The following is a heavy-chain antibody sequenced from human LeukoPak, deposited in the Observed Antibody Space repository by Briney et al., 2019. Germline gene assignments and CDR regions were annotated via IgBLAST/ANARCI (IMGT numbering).Heavy chain of an antibody. CDR2: IYYSGST. V-gene: IGHV4-39*07. Sequence: PSETLSLTCTVSGGSISSSSYYWGWIRQPPGKGLEWIGSIYYSGSTYYNPSLKSRVTISVDTSKNQFSLKLSSVTAADTAVYYCARDRGEYYDFWSGYYWFDPWGQGTLVTVSS. J-gene: IGHJ5*02. CDR3: ARDRGEYYDFWSGYYWFDP. CDR1: GGSISSSSYY. D-gene: IGHD3-3*01.